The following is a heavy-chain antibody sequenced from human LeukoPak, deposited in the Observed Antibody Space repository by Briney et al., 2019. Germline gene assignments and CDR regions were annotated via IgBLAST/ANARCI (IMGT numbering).Heavy chain of an antibody. Sequence: SETLSLTCTVSGGSISSYYWGWIRQPPGKGLEWIGSINYSGSTYYNPSLKSRVTISVDTSKNQFSLKLSSVTAADTAVYYCTTPSPASDAFDIWGQGTMVTVSS. CDR2: INYSGST. CDR1: GGSISSYY. V-gene: IGHV4-39*07. J-gene: IGHJ3*02. D-gene: IGHD1-1*01. CDR3: TTPSPASDAFDI.